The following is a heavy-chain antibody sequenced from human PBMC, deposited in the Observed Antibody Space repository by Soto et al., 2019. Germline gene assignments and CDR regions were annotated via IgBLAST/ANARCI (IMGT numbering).Heavy chain of an antibody. Sequence: PGGSLRLSCAVSGLTFSDYYRSWIRQAPGKGLEWVSYISSSGSYIYYAESVKGRFTMSRDNAKNSLYLQMNSLRAEDTAVYYCVSLSAAAPGYWGQGTLVTVSS. J-gene: IGHJ4*02. CDR1: GLTFSDYY. CDR2: ISSSGSYI. CDR3: VSLSAAAPGY. V-gene: IGHV3-11*01. D-gene: IGHD6-13*01.